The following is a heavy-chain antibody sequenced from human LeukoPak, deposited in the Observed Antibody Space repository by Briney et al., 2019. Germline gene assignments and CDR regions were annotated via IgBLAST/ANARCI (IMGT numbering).Heavy chain of an antibody. Sequence: GGSLRLSCAASGFTFSSYEMNWVRQAPGKGLEWVSHISSSGSSIYYADSLKGRFTISRDNAKNSLYLQMNSLRAENTAVYFCARVGLPAYSNGGLENWGQGTLVTVSS. D-gene: IGHD6-19*01. CDR3: ARVGLPAYSNGGLEN. V-gene: IGHV3-48*03. J-gene: IGHJ4*02. CDR1: GFTFSSYE. CDR2: ISSSGSSI.